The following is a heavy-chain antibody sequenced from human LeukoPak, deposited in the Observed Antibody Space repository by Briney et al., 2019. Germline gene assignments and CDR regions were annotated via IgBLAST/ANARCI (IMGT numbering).Heavy chain of an antibody. Sequence: PGGSLRLSCAASGFTFSSYSMNWVRQAPGKGLECVSSISSSSSYIYYADSVKGRFTISRDNAKNSLYLQMNSLRAEDTAVYYCARSYYDILTGPFDYWGQGTLVTVSS. CDR2: ISSSSSYI. D-gene: IGHD3-9*01. V-gene: IGHV3-21*01. CDR1: GFTFSSYS. J-gene: IGHJ4*02. CDR3: ARSYYDILTGPFDY.